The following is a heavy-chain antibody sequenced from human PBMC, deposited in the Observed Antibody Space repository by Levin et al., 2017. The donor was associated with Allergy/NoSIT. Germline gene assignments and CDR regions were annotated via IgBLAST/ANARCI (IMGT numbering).Heavy chain of an antibody. CDR3: ARDAVAGSGSTAY. Sequence: GGSLRLSCAASGFTFSSFWMHWVRQAPGEGLVWVSRIYNDGSATSYADSVRGRFTISRDNAKNTLYLQMSSLRVEDTAVYYCARDAVAGSGSTAYWGQGTLVTVSS. CDR1: GFTFSSFW. J-gene: IGHJ4*02. V-gene: IGHV3-74*01. D-gene: IGHD3-10*01. CDR2: IYNDGSAT.